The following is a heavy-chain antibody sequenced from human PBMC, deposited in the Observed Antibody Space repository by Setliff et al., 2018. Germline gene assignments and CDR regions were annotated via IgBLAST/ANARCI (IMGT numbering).Heavy chain of an antibody. CDR2: TIPMFGTT. CDR3: VREGVDRRSSTDYRYYMDV. Sequence: ASVKVSCKASGGTFSSYGISWVRQAPGQGLEWMGGTIPMFGTTSYARQFQGRVTIITDESTNTAFMQLSSLRSDDTAVYYCVREGVDRRSSTDYRYYMDVWGKGTTVTVS. J-gene: IGHJ6*03. CDR1: GGTFSSYG. V-gene: IGHV1-69*05. D-gene: IGHD6-6*01.